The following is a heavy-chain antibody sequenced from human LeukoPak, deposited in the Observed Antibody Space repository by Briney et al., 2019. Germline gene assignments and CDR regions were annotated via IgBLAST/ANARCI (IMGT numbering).Heavy chain of an antibody. D-gene: IGHD1-26*01. CDR3: VKVSSGRYEV. CDR2: ISSSSGTI. J-gene: IGHJ4*02. Sequence: GGSLRLSCAASGFNFSSYEMNWVRQVPGKGLEWISYISSSSGTIHYADSVKGRFTISRDNSMNTLYLQMSSLRTEDTAVYYCVKVSSGRYEVWGQGTLVTVSS. V-gene: IGHV3-48*03. CDR1: GFNFSSYE.